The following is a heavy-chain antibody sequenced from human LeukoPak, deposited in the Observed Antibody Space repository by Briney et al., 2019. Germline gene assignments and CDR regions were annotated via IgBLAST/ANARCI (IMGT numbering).Heavy chain of an antibody. D-gene: IGHD3-10*01. CDR2: FDPEDGET. V-gene: IGHV1-24*01. Sequence: ASVKVSCKVSGYTLTELSMHWVRQAPGKGLEWMGGFDPEDGETIYAQKFQGRVTMTEDTSTDTAYMELSSLRSEDTAVYYCATVRRYGSGSTPFDYWGQGTLVTVSP. J-gene: IGHJ4*02. CDR3: ATVRRYGSGSTPFDY. CDR1: GYTLTELS.